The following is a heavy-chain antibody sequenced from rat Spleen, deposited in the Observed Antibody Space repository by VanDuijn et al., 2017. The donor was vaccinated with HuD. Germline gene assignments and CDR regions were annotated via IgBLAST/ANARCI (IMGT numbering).Heavy chain of an antibody. CDR3: ARIFDYPAPWDYCDY. D-gene: IGHD1-4*01. V-gene: IGHV5S10*01. CDR1: GFTFSDYN. J-gene: IGHJ2*01. Sequence: EVQLVESGGGLVQPGRSLKLSCAASGFTFSDYNMAWVRQSPKKGLEWVSTIIYDGSRTFYRDSVKGRFTISRDNAKSTLYLQMDSLRSEETATYYCARIFDYPAPWDYCDYWGQGVMVTVSS. CDR2: IIYDGSRT.